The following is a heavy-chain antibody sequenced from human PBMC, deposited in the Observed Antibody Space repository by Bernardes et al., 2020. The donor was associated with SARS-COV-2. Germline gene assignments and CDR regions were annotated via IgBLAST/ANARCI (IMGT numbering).Heavy chain of an antibody. V-gene: IGHV1-8*01. CDR2: MNPKSGNT. J-gene: IGHJ5*02. CDR3: ARGTGSAANRRFDP. D-gene: IGHD1-26*01. CDR1: LCTLSHYD. Sequence: ASVTASFQSSLCTLSHYDINWVRPAPGQGLAWMGWMNPKSGNTCFAQKLQGRLVMTRHVPLTTFYMELRSLRTDDTALYYCARGTGSAANRRFDPWGQGTLVTVSS.